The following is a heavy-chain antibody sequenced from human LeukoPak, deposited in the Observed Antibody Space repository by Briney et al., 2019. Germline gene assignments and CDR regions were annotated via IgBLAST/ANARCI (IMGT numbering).Heavy chain of an antibody. Sequence: GASVKVSCKASGYTFTSYYMHWVRQAPGQGLEWMGIINPSGGSTNYAQKFQGRVTMTRDTSTSTVYMELSSLRSEDTAVYYCARDPGIAVADNWFDPWGQGTLVTVSS. CDR3: ARDPGIAVADNWFDP. D-gene: IGHD6-19*01. CDR1: GYTFTSYY. CDR2: INPSGGST. J-gene: IGHJ5*02. V-gene: IGHV1-46*01.